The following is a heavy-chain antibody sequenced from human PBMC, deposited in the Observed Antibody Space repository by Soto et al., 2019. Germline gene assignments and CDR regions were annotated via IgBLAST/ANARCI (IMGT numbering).Heavy chain of an antibody. CDR2: ISAYNGNT. Sequence: AAVKVSCKASGYTFTSYGISWVRQAPGQGLERMGWISAYNGNTNYAQKLQGRVTMTTDTSTSTAYKELRSLRSDDTAVYYCARSVQGYGAYWFDYWRRGTLVAVSS. V-gene: IGHV1-18*04. D-gene: IGHD2-8*02. CDR1: GYTFTSYG. CDR3: ARSVQGYGAYWFDY. J-gene: IGHJ4*02.